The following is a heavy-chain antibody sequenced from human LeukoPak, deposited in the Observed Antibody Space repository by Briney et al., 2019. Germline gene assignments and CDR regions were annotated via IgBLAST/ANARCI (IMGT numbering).Heavy chain of an antibody. CDR3: VRDRMGGAFDI. Sequence: PGGSLRLSCAASGFIFNAYDMNWVRQAPGKGVEWLSFIEKTSSTIYYADSVKGRFTISRDNARNSLYLQLNSLRDEDTALYYCVRDRMGGAFDIWGQGTMVTISS. J-gene: IGHJ3*02. V-gene: IGHV3-48*02. CDR2: IEKTSSTI. D-gene: IGHD3-16*01. CDR1: GFIFNAYD.